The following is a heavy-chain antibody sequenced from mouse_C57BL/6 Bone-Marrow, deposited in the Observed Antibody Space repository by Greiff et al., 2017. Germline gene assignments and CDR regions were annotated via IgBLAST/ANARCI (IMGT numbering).Heavy chain of an antibody. CDR3: ARSGYYGSSYSWFDY. V-gene: IGHV1-50*01. Sequence: QVQLQQPGAELVKPGASVKLSCKASGYTFTSYWMQWVKQRPGQGLEWIGEIDPSDSYTNYNQKFKGKATLTVDTSSSTAYMQLSSLTSEDSAVYYCARSGYYGSSYSWFDYWGQGTLVTVAA. J-gene: IGHJ3*01. D-gene: IGHD1-1*01. CDR2: IDPSDSYT. CDR1: GYTFTSYW.